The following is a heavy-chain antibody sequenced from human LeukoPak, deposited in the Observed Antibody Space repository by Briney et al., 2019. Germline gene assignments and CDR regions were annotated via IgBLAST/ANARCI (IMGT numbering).Heavy chain of an antibody. CDR2: IWYDGSNK. D-gene: IGHD3-16*01. CDR3: ARSLPYVPYYYYGMDV. V-gene: IGHV3-33*01. Sequence: GGSLRLSCAASGFTFSSYGMHWVRQAPGKGLECVAVIWYDGSNKYYADSVKGRFTISRDNSKNTLYLQMNSLRAEDTAVYYCARSLPYVPYYYYGMDVWGQGTTVTVSS. J-gene: IGHJ6*02. CDR1: GFTFSSYG.